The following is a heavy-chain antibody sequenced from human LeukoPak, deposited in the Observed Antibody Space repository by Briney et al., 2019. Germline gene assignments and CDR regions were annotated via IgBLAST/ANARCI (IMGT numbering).Heavy chain of an antibody. Sequence: GRSLRLSCAASGFTFSSYGMHWVRQAPGKGLEWVAVIWYDGSNKYYADSVKGRFTISRDNSKNTLYLQMNSLRAEDTAVYYCARAGNAYVDLIDYWGQGTLVTVSS. CDR3: ARAGNAYVDLIDY. J-gene: IGHJ4*02. CDR1: GFTFSSYG. CDR2: IWYDGSNK. V-gene: IGHV3-33*01. D-gene: IGHD4-17*01.